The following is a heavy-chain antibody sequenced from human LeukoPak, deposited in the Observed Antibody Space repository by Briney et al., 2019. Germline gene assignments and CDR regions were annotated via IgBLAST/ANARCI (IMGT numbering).Heavy chain of an antibody. J-gene: IGHJ3*02. V-gene: IGHV4-39*01. CDR1: GGSISSRSYY. Sequence: SETLSLTCTVSGGSISSRSYYWGWIRQPPGKGLEWIGSIYYSGSTYYNPSLKSRVTISVDTSKNQFSLKLSSVTAADTAVYYCANPRGAFDIWGQGTMVTVSS. CDR2: IYYSGST. CDR3: ANPRGAFDI.